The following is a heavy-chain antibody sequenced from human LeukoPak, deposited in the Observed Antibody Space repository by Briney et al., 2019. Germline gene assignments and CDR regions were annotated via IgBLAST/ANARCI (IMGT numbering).Heavy chain of an antibody. CDR1: GGSISSSSYY. Sequence: PSETLSLTCTVSGGSISSSSYYWGWIRQPPGKGLEWIGSIYYSGGTYYNPSLKSRVTISVDTSKNQFSLKLSSVTAADTAVYYCARHQQQLVPSPFDYWGQGTLVTVSS. CDR3: ARHQQQLVPSPFDY. V-gene: IGHV4-39*01. D-gene: IGHD6-13*01. J-gene: IGHJ4*02. CDR2: IYYSGGT.